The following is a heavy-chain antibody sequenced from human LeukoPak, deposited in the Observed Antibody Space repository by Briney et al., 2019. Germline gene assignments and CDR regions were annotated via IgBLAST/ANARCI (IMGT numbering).Heavy chain of an antibody. Sequence: SVTLSLTCTVSDGSIIGYSWSWIRQPAGKGLEYIGRISTSGNTNYNPSLKSRVTMSLDTSKNQISLNLSSVTAADTALYYCARDRTTGWSSWLDPWGQGTLVTVSS. CDR1: DGSIIGYS. D-gene: IGHD6-19*01. CDR3: ARDRTTGWSSWLDP. V-gene: IGHV4-4*07. CDR2: ISTSGNT. J-gene: IGHJ5*02.